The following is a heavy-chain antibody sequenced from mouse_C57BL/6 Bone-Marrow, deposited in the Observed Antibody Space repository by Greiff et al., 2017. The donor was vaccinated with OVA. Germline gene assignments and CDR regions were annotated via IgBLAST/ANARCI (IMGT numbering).Heavy chain of an antibody. Sequence: EVQLVESGGGLVQPKGSLKLSCAASGFSFNTYGAKCVLPAPLNVLELVARIISKSNTYATYYADSVKDRFTISRDDSESMLYLQMNNLKTEDTAMYYCVRQPLPWYFDVWGTGTTVTVSS. CDR3: VRQPLPWYFDV. J-gene: IGHJ1*03. CDR2: IISKSNTYAT. CDR1: GFSFNTYG. V-gene: IGHV10-1*01.